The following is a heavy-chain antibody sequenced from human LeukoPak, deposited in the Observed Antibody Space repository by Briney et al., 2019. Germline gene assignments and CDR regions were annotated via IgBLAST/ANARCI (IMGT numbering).Heavy chain of an antibody. V-gene: IGHV3-7*01. D-gene: IGHD2-2*01. Sequence: GGSLRLSCAASGFTFSSYSMSWVRQAPGKGLEWVANIRQDGSGKYYVDSVKGRFTISRDNAKNSLYLQMNSLRAEDTAVYYGAGGVVSFDYWGQGTLVTVSS. J-gene: IGHJ4*02. CDR1: GFTFSSYS. CDR3: AGGVVSFDY. CDR2: IRQDGSGK.